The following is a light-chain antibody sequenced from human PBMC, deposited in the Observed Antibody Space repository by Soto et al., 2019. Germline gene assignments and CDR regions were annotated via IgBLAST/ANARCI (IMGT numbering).Light chain of an antibody. Sequence: QSALTQPASVSGSPGQSITISCTGTSSEVESYNLVSWYQQHPGKAPKLMIYEGSKRPSGVSYRFSGSKSGNTASLTISGFQAEDEADYYCCSYAGSSTFYGFGTGTKVTVL. CDR3: CSYAGSSTFYG. CDR1: SSEVESYNL. J-gene: IGLJ1*01. V-gene: IGLV2-23*01. CDR2: EGS.